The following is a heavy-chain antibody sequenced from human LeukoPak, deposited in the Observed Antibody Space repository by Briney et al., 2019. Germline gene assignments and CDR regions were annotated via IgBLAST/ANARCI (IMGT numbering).Heavy chain of an antibody. V-gene: IGHV4-39*01. D-gene: IGHD1-26*01. J-gene: IGHJ5*02. CDR3: ARHEYSGSYYGLSWFDP. Sequence: ETLSLTCTVSGGSISSSGYCWGWIRQPPGKGLEWIASIYYSGSTYYNPSLKSRVTISVDTSKNQLSLKLSSLTAADTAVYYCARHEYSGSYYGLSWFDPWGQGTLVTVSS. CDR1: GGSISSSGYC. CDR2: IYYSGST.